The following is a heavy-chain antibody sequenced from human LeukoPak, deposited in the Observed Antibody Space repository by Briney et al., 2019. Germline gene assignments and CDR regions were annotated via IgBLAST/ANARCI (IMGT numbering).Heavy chain of an antibody. CDR3: ASLSNIRWWLGNNWFDP. J-gene: IGHJ5*02. D-gene: IGHD2-15*01. V-gene: IGHV4-31*03. CDR2: IYYSGST. Sequence: PSETLSLTCTVSGGSISSGGYYWSWIRQHPGKGLEWIGYIYYSGSTYYNPSLKSRVTISVDTSKNQFSLKLSSVTAADTAVYYCASLSNIRWWLGNNWFDPWGQGTLVTVSS. CDR1: GGSISSGGYY.